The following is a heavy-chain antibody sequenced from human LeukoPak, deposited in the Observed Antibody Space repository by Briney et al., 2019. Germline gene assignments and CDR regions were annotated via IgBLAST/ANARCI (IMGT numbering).Heavy chain of an antibody. CDR3: AREDRDWNYYYGMDV. Sequence: SETLSLTCALAGGSISRGGYCWSWLRQPPGKGLEWFGYIFHSGSMYYNPSLKSRVTISVDRSKNQFSLKLSSVTAADTAVYYCAREDRDWNYYYGMDVWGQGTTVTVSS. CDR1: GGSISRGGYC. V-gene: IGHV4-30-2*01. CDR2: IFHSGSM. J-gene: IGHJ6*02. D-gene: IGHD2-21*02.